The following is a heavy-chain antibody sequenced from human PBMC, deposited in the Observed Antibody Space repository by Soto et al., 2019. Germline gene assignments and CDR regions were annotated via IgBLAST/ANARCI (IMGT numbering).Heavy chain of an antibody. J-gene: IGHJ4*02. CDR1: GFSFSSYA. CDR2: MSGSSSTT. D-gene: IGHD1-7*01. Sequence: LRLSCVASGFSFSSYAMNWVRQAPGGGLEWVSSMSGSSSTTYYADSVRGRFTISRDRSKNTLYLQMSSLRAEDTALYYCAKNQERELPRVIDFWGQGTLVTVSS. V-gene: IGHV3-23*01. CDR3: AKNQERELPRVIDF.